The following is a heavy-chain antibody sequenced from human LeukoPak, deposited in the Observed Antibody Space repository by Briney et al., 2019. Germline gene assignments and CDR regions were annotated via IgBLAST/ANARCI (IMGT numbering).Heavy chain of an antibody. V-gene: IGHV3-66*01. Sequence: GGSLRLSCTASGFTFSDYGIHWVRQAPGKGLEWVSVIYSGGSTYYADSVKGRFTISRDNSKNTLYLQMNSTRAEDTAVYYCARDYGDYDRNYYYYYGIDVWGQGTTVTVSS. CDR3: ARDYGDYDRNYYYYYGIDV. J-gene: IGHJ6*02. CDR1: GFTFSDYG. D-gene: IGHD4-17*01. CDR2: IYSGGST.